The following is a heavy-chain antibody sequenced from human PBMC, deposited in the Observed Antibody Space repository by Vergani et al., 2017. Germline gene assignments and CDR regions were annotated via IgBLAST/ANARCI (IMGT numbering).Heavy chain of an antibody. J-gene: IGHJ4*02. V-gene: IGHV5-51*01. CDR1: EYSFGNYW. CDR2: IYPADSDT. Sequence: EVELVQSGPEMRKPGESLKISCKGSEYSFGNYWICWVRQMPGKGLEWMGIIYPADSDTRYNPSFQGQVSISADKSISTAFLQWDSLKASDTALYYCARHTTYTDSWGQGTLVTVSS. D-gene: IGHD1-1*01. CDR3: ARHTTYTDS.